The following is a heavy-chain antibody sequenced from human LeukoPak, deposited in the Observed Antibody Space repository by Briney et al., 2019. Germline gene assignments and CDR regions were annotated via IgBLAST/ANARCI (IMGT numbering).Heavy chain of an antibody. CDR2: IYTSGST. V-gene: IGHV4-4*07. J-gene: IGHJ4*02. CDR1: GDSISTYY. Sequence: SETLSLTCTVSGDSISTYYWSWIRQPAGKGLEWIGRIYTSGSTNYNPSLKSRVTISVDTSKNQFSLKLSSVTAADTAVYYCASTYYYDSSGYYYFDYWGQGTLVTVSS. CDR3: ASTYYYDSSGYYYFDY. D-gene: IGHD3-22*01.